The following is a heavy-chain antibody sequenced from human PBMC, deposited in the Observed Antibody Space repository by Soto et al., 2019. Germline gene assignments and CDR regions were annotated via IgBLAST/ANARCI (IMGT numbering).Heavy chain of an antibody. Sequence: TSETLSLTCAVSGGSISSSNWWSWVRQPPGKGLEWIGEICHSGSTNYNPSLKSRVTISVDKSKNQFSLKLSSVTAADTAVYYCARDPNSSSWYLYYYYYGMDVWGQGTTVTVSS. D-gene: IGHD6-13*01. CDR2: ICHSGST. CDR3: ARDPNSSSWYLYYYYYGMDV. V-gene: IGHV4-4*02. J-gene: IGHJ6*02. CDR1: GGSISSSNW.